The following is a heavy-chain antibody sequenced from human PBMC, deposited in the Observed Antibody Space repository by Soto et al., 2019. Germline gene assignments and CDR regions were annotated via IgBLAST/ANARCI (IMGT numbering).Heavy chain of an antibody. CDR2: IYYSGST. Sequence: SETLSLTCTFSVGSFSSGSYYWGWIRQPPGKGLEWIGNIYYSGSTNYNPSLKSRATISVDTSKNQFSLKLSSVTAAETAVYYWASDASGIWFGEPTSYSYYGMEVWGQGTTVIVSS. D-gene: IGHD3-10*01. J-gene: IGHJ6*01. V-gene: IGHV4-61*01. CDR1: VGSFSSGSYY. CDR3: ASDASGIWFGEPTSYSYYGMEV.